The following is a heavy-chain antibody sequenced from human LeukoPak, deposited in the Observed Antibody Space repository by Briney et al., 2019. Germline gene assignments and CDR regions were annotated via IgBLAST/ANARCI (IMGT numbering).Heavy chain of an antibody. CDR2: ISSSSSYI. CDR3: ARRGYYYDSSGYYSYEGRDY. CDR1: GFTFNTYS. Sequence: GGSLRLSCAASGFTFNTYSMNWVRQAPGKGLEWVSFISSSSSYIDYADSVKGRFTISRDNTKNSLFLQMNNVRAEDTAVYYCARRGYYYDSSGYYSYEGRDYWGQGTVVSVFS. V-gene: IGHV3-21*01. D-gene: IGHD3-22*01. J-gene: IGHJ4*02.